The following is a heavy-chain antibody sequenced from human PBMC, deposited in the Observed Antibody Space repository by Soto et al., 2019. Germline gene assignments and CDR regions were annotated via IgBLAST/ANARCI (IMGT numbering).Heavy chain of an antibody. CDR3: ARVSPGIPKRTAFDI. Sequence: VSSKASGYTFTSLDINWVRQATGQGLEWMGWMNPNSGNTGYAQKFQGRVTMTRNTSISTAYMELSSLRSEDTAVYYCARVSPGIPKRTAFDIWGQGTMVTVSS. CDR2: MNPNSGNT. CDR1: GYTFTSLD. V-gene: IGHV1-8*01. J-gene: IGHJ3*02. D-gene: IGHD2-21*01.